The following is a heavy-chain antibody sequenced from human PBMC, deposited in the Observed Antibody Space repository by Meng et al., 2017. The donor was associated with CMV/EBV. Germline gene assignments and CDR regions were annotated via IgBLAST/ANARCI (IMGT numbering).Heavy chain of an antibody. V-gene: IGHV1-18*01. CDR1: GYTFTSYG. CDR2: ISAYNGNT. CDR3: ARDRGGWELLYFDY. Sequence: SVKVSCKASGYTFTSYGITWVRQAPGQGLDWMGWISAYNGNTNYAQKLQGRVTMTTDTSTSTAYMELKSLRSDDTAVYYCARDRGGWELLYFDYWGQGTLVTVSS. D-gene: IGHD1-26*01. J-gene: IGHJ4*02.